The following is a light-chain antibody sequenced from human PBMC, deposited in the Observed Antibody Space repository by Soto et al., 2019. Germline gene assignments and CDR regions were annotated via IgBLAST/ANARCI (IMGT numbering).Light chain of an antibody. J-gene: IGLJ2*01. V-gene: IGLV2-14*01. CDR3: ISYTTSSTVV. CDR2: EVI. CDR1: SSDVGSYKY. Sequence: QSVLTQPASVSGSPGQSITISCTGTSSDVGSYKYVSWFQQHPGKAPKLMIYEVINRPSGVSNRFSGSKSGNTASLTISGLQAEDEADYYCISYTTSSTVVFGGGTKVTVL.